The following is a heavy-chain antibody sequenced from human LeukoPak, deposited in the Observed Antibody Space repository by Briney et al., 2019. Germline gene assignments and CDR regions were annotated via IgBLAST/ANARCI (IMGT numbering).Heavy chain of an antibody. CDR3: AKDINYDSSGYFDY. D-gene: IGHD3-22*01. CDR2: IYSGGST. Sequence: AGGSLRLSCAASGFTVSSNYMSWVRQAPGKGLEWVSVIYSGGSTYYADSVKGRFTISRDNAKNSLYLQMNSLRAEDTALYYCAKDINYDSSGYFDYWGQGILVTVSS. V-gene: IGHV3-53*05. CDR1: GFTVSSNY. J-gene: IGHJ4*02.